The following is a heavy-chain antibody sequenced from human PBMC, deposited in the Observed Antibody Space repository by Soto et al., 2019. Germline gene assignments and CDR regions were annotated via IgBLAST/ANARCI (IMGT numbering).Heavy chain of an antibody. CDR3: ARVHSSSQAEDY. J-gene: IGHJ4*02. CDR1: GGTFSSYT. Sequence: ASVKVSCKASGGTFSSYTISWVRQAPGQGLEWMGRIIPILGIANYAQKFQGRVTITADKSTSTAYMELSSLRSEDTAVYYCARVHSSSQAEDYWGQGTLVTVSS. V-gene: IGHV1-69*02. CDR2: IIPILGIA. D-gene: IGHD6-13*01.